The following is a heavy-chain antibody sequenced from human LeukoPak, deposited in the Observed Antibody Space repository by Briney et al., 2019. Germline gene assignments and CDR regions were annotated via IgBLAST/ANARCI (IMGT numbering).Heavy chain of an antibody. CDR2: IYYSGST. CDR3: AAGPDYHIFTGYFDC. CDR1: GGSITSSTDY. J-gene: IGHJ4*02. D-gene: IGHD3-9*01. V-gene: IGHV4-39*01. Sequence: PSETLSLTCTVSGGSITSSTDYWGWIRQPPGKGLEWIGSIYYSGSTYYSPSLKSRVTISVDSSKIQFSLKLTSMTAADTAVYFCAAGPDYHIFTGYFDCWGQGTLVTVSS.